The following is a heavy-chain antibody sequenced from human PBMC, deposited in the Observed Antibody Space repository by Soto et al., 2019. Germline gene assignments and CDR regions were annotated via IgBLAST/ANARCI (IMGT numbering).Heavy chain of an antibody. CDR3: ARRIWGTYGMDV. CDR1: GGSISSYY. D-gene: IGHD3-16*01. CDR2: IYYSGST. J-gene: IGHJ6*02. Sequence: QVQLQESGPGLVKPSETLSLTCTVSGGSISSYYWSWIRQPPGKGLEWIGVIYYSGSTNYNPSLRSRVTVSVDPSKNQFLKLSSVTAADTAVYYCARRIWGTYGMDVWGQGTTVTVSS. V-gene: IGHV4-59*01.